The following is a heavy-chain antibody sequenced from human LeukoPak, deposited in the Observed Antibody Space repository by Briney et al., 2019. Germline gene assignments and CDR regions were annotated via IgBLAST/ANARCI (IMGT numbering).Heavy chain of an antibody. CDR3: ARHVTSPTVTTPYYFDY. J-gene: IGHJ4*02. CDR1: GYSISSSNW. D-gene: IGHD4-11*01. V-gene: IGHV4-28*01. Sequence: SDTLSLTCAVSGYSISSSNWWGRIRQPPGKGLEWIGYIYYSGSTYYNPSLKSRVTMSVDTSKNQFSLKLSSVTAVDTAVYYCARHVTSPTVTTPYYFDYWGQGTLVTVSS. CDR2: IYYSGST.